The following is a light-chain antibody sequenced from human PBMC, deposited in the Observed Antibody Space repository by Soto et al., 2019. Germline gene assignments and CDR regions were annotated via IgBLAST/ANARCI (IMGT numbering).Light chain of an antibody. J-gene: IGLJ1*01. Sequence: QSALTQPASVSGSPGQSITISCTGTSSDVGGYNYVSWYQHHPGKAPKLMIYDVSNRPSGVSNRFSGSKSGNTASLIISGLQAEDEADYYCSSYTSSSTLSTSVFATGPKLTVL. CDR2: DVS. V-gene: IGLV2-14*03. CDR3: SSYTSSSTLSTSV. CDR1: SSDVGGYNY.